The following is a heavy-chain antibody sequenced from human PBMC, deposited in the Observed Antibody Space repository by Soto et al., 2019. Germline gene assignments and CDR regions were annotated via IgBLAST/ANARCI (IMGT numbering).Heavy chain of an antibody. CDR3: ARGYTDDLWDY. V-gene: IGHV4-34*01. CDR1: GGCFSGYY. Sequence: PSETLSLTCAVYGGCFSGYYWSWIRQPPGKGLEWIGEINHSGSTNYNPSLKSRVTISVDTSKNQFSLKLSSVTAADTAVYYCARGYTDDLWDYWGQGTLVTVSS. CDR2: INHSGST. D-gene: IGHD1-1*01. J-gene: IGHJ4*02.